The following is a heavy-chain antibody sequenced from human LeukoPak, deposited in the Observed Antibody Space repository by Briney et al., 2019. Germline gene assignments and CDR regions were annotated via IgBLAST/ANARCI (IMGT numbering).Heavy chain of an antibody. Sequence: ASVKVSCKASGYTFTSYGINWVRQAPGQGLEWMGWISAYNGNTNYAQKLQGRVTMTTDTSTSTAYMELRSLRSDDTAVYYCARDGPGSGSYYEYYYYMDVWGKGTTVTVSS. CDR2: ISAYNGNT. J-gene: IGHJ6*03. V-gene: IGHV1-18*01. CDR3: ARDGPGSGSYYEYYYYMDV. CDR1: GYTFTSYG. D-gene: IGHD1-26*01.